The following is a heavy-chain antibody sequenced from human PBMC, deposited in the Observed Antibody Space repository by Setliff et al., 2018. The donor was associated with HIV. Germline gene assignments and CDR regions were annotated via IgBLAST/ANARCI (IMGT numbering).Heavy chain of an antibody. CDR2: IYSSGST. CDR1: GGSLSSYY. D-gene: IGHD3-3*01. V-gene: IGHV4-4*07. Sequence: SETLSLTCTVSGGSLSSYYWSWIRQPAGKGLEWIGRIYSSGSTNYNPALKSRLTMSVDTSKNQFSLKLTSVTAADTAVYFCSRDVAPPVAGDLWSGDAYWGRGTLVTVSS. J-gene: IGHJ4*02. CDR3: SRDVAPPVAGDLWSGDAY.